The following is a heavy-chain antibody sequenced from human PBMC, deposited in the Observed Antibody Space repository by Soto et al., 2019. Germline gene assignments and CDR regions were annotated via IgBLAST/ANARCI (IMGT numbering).Heavy chain of an antibody. CDR3: ARVGGLIDPFVY. V-gene: IGHV3-23*01. D-gene: IGHD3-16*01. Sequence: EVQLLESGGDLVQPGGSLRLSCAASGFTFSTYAMSWLRQAPGKGLEWVSTISAGGDSTYYADSVKGQFTISRDNSKNTLALQLRSLRAEDTGFYYCARVGGLIDPFVYWGQGTLVTVSS. CDR1: GFTFSTYA. J-gene: IGHJ4*02. CDR2: ISAGGDST.